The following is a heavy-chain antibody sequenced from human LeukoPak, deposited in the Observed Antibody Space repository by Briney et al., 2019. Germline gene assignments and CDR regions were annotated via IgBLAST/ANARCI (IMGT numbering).Heavy chain of an antibody. D-gene: IGHD3-10*01. Sequence: ASVKVSCKASGYTFIGYYVHWVRQALGQGLEWMGRIDPKNGGTSYAQKFQGRVTMTRDTSITTAYMDLSSLRSDDTAVYYCVRDSMVSADYWGQGTLVTVSS. CDR3: VRDSMVSADY. J-gene: IGHJ4*02. CDR2: IDPKNGGT. V-gene: IGHV1-2*06. CDR1: GYTFIGYY.